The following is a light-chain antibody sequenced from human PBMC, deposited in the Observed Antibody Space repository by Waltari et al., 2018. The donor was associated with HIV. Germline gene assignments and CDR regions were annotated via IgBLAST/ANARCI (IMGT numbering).Light chain of an antibody. CDR2: KAS. V-gene: IGKV1-5*03. CDR3: QQYYSCCT. Sequence: DIQMTQSPSTLSASVGDRVTITCRASQSVSTRLAWYQQKPGKAPHLLIYKASDLEGGVPSRFNGSGSGTEFTLTISSLQPDDFATYYCQQYYSCCTFGQGTKLEIK. CDR1: QSVSTR. J-gene: IGKJ2*01.